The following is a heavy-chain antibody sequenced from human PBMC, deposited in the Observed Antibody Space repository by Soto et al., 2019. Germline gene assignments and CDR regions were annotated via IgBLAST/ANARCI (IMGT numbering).Heavy chain of an antibody. J-gene: IGHJ4*02. D-gene: IGHD4-17*01. CDR2: IYSSGNS. CDR1: GDSISGYF. CDR3: ARHSNLNYGLYYFDY. Sequence: SETLSLTCTVSGDSISGYFWSWIRQPPGKGLEWIGQIYSSGNSNYSPSLRSRLTISIDTSKNQFSLKLSSVTAADTGVYYCARHSNLNYGLYYFDYWALRALVTVSS. V-gene: IGHV4-59*08.